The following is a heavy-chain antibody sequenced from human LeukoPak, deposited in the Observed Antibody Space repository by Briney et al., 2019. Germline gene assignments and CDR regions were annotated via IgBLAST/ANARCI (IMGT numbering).Heavy chain of an antibody. J-gene: IGHJ4*02. Sequence: ASVKVSCKASGYTFAGYYMHWVRQAPGQGLEWMGWINPNSGGTNYAQKFQGRVTMTRDTSISTAYMELSRLRSDDTAVYYCATLGDSYGDPFFDYWGQGTLVTVSS. V-gene: IGHV1-2*02. CDR2: INPNSGGT. CDR1: GYTFAGYY. CDR3: ATLGDSYGDPFFDY. D-gene: IGHD5-18*01.